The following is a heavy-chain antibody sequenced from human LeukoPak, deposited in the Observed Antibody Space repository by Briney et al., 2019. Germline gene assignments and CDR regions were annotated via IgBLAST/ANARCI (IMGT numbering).Heavy chain of an antibody. CDR1: GYTFTSYD. CDR2: MSPNSDNT. V-gene: IGHV1-8*01. J-gene: IGHJ5*02. D-gene: IGHD4-23*01. Sequence: GASVKVSCKASGYTFTSYDINWVRQATGQGLEWRGWMSPNSDNTGYAQKFQGRVTFTRDTSISTAYMELRSLTSEDTAVYYCARDYGGSSGWFDPWGQGTLVTVSS. CDR3: ARDYGGSSGWFDP.